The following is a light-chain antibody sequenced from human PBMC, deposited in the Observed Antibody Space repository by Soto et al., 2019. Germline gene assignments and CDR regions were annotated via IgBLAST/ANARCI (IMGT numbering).Light chain of an antibody. V-gene: IGKV3-15*01. CDR3: QQYNNWLWT. Sequence: SVMTQSPPTLSVSPGERATLSCRSSQSVSSNLAWYQQKPGQAPRLLIYGASTRATGIPARFSGSGSGTEFTLTISSLQSEDFAVYYCQQYNNWLWTFGQGTKVDI. CDR1: QSVSSN. CDR2: GAS. J-gene: IGKJ1*01.